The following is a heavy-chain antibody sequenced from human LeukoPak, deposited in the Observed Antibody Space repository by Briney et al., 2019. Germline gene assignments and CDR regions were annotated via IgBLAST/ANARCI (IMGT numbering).Heavy chain of an antibody. CDR2: ISGGGGTT. CDR1: GFIFSTYV. Sequence: GGSLRLSCAASGFIFSTYVMGWVRQAPGKGLEWVAGISGGGGTTFYADSVQGRFTISRDNSNNTLFLQMNSLRAEDTAVYYCAKDQGGSNDYWGQGTLVTVSS. CDR3: AKDQGGSNDY. D-gene: IGHD1-26*01. J-gene: IGHJ4*02. V-gene: IGHV3-23*01.